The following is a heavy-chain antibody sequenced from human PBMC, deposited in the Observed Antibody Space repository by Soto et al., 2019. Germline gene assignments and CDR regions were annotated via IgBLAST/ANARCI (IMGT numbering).Heavy chain of an antibody. D-gene: IGHD4-17*01. CDR3: ARVLAGSYGDYVPSPFYFDY. J-gene: IGHJ4*02. CDR2: ISYDGSNT. Sequence: QVQLVESGGGVVQPGRSLRLSCAASGFTFNIYGMHWVRQAPGKGLEWVAVISYDGSNTYYTGSVRGRFTISRDDSKNTLYLQMNSLRAEDTAVYYCARVLAGSYGDYVPSPFYFDYWGKGTLVTVSS. V-gene: IGHV3-30*03. CDR1: GFTFNIYG.